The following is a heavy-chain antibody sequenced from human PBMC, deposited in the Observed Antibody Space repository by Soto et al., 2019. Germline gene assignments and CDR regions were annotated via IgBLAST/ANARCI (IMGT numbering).Heavy chain of an antibody. CDR3: ARDLAKGGGSAGFDP. V-gene: IGHV1-2*02. D-gene: IGHD2-15*01. CDR2: INPNSGGT. J-gene: IGHJ5*02. Sequence: ASLKVSCKASGYTFTGYYIHWVRQAPGQGLEWMGWINPNSGGTKYPQKFQGRVTMTRDTSIRTVYMSLTGLKSDDTAVYFCARDLAKGGGSAGFDPWGQGTLVTVSS. CDR1: GYTFTGYY.